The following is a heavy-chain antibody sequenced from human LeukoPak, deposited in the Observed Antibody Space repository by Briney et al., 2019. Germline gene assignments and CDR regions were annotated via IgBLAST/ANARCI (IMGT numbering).Heavy chain of an antibody. J-gene: IGHJ5*02. V-gene: IGHV3-23*01. CDR3: ARAVVVAAPFDP. D-gene: IGHD2-15*01. CDR2: ISGSGGST. Sequence: GGSLRLSCAASGLTFSSYGMSWVRQAPGKGLEWVSAISGSGGSTYYADSVKGRFTISRDNSKNTLYLQMDSLRAEDTAVYYCARAVVVAAPFDPWGQGTLVTVSS. CDR1: GLTFSSYG.